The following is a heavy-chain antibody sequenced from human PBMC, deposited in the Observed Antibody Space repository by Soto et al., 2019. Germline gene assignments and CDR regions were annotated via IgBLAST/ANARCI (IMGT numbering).Heavy chain of an antibody. CDR2: IYYSGST. CDR3: ARDRKYYESSATTGDYGMDV. J-gene: IGHJ6*01. D-gene: IGHD3-22*01. V-gene: IGHV4-30-4*01. CDR1: GGSISSGDYY. Sequence: SGTMSLTCTVSGGSISSGDYYWRWIRQPPGKGLEWIGYIYYSGSTYYNPSLKSRVTISVDTSKNQFSLKLSSVTAADTAVYYCARDRKYYESSATTGDYGMDVWGQGTTV.